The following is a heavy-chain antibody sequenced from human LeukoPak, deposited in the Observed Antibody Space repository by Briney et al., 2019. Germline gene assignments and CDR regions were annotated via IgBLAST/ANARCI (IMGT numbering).Heavy chain of an antibody. J-gene: IGHJ4*02. D-gene: IGHD5-18*01. V-gene: IGHV3-23*01. Sequence: TGGSLRLSCAASGFTFSSYAMSWVRQAPGKGLEWVSAISGSGGSTYYADSVEGRFTISRDNSKNTLYLQMNSLRAEDTAVYYCAKDRLDTAMVGEIGYWGQGTLVTVSS. CDR1: GFTFSSYA. CDR2: ISGSGGST. CDR3: AKDRLDTAMVGEIGY.